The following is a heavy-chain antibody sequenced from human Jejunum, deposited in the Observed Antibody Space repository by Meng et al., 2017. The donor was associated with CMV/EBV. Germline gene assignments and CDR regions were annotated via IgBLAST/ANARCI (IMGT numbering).Heavy chain of an antibody. CDR1: GFTVSNNF. CDR3: VREVRD. CDR2: IYTGGSA. Sequence: GGSLRLSCAASGFTVSNNFMSWVRQAPGKGLEYVSTIYTGGSASYADSLEGRFTISRDISKNTVFLQMNSLRADDTALYYCVREVRDWGQGTLVTVSS. V-gene: IGHV3-66*02. J-gene: IGHJ4*02.